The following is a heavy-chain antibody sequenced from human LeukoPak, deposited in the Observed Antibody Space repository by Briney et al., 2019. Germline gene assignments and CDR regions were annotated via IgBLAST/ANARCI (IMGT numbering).Heavy chain of an antibody. D-gene: IGHD6-19*01. CDR1: GYSISSGYY. CDR2: INHSGST. V-gene: IGHV4-38-2*02. CDR3: ARGVTLYSSGWYVSYYYYYMDV. J-gene: IGHJ6*03. Sequence: SETLSLTCTVSGYSISSGYYWGWIRQPPGKGLEWIGEINHSGSTNYNPSLKSRVTISVDTSKNQFSLKLSSVTAADTAVYYCARGVTLYSSGWYVSYYYYYMDVWGKGTTVTVSS.